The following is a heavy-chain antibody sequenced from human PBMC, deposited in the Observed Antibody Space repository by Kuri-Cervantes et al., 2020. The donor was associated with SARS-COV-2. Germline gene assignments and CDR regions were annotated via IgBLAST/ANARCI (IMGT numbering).Heavy chain of an antibody. V-gene: IGHV7-4-1*02. CDR1: GYTFTSYA. J-gene: IGHJ4*02. D-gene: IGHD3-10*01. CDR3: AKDKAMVPPDYFDY. Sequence: ASVKVSCKAPGYTFTSYAMNWVRQAPGQGLEWMGWINTNTGNPTYAQGFTGRFVFSLDTSVSTAYLQISSLKAEDTAVYYCAKDKAMVPPDYFDYWGQGTLVTVSS. CDR2: INTNTGNP.